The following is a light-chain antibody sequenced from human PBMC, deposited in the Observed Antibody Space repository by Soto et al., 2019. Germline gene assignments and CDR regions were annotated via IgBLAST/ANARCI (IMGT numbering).Light chain of an antibody. Sequence: QSALTQPRSVSGSPGQSVVLSCTGTSSDVGAYNYVSWYQQHPGKAPKLMIYDVSRRPSGVPDRFSGSKSGNTASLSISGLQGEDEADYYCSSYAGTLYVVFGGGTKVTVL. CDR2: DVS. CDR3: SSYAGTLYVV. V-gene: IGLV2-11*01. J-gene: IGLJ2*01. CDR1: SSDVGAYNY.